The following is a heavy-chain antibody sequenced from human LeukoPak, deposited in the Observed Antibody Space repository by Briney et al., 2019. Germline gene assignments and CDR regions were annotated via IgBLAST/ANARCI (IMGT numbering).Heavy chain of an antibody. V-gene: IGHV3-33*01. CDR1: GFTFSSYG. D-gene: IGHD1-26*01. J-gene: IGHJ4*02. CDR3: ARDPPAVTLLPPFDY. CDR2: IWYDGSNK. Sequence: GRSLRLSCAASGFTFSSYGMHWVRQAPGKGLEWVAVIWYDGSNKYYADSVKGRFTISRDNSKNTLYLQMNSLRAEDTAVYYCARDPPAVTLLPPFDYWGQGTLVTVSS.